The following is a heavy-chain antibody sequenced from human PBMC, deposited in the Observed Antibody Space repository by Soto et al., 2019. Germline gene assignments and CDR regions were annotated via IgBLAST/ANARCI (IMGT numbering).Heavy chain of an antibody. CDR2: IYWDDDK. Sequence: QITLKESGPTLVKPTQTLTLTCTFSGFSLSTSGVGVGWIRQTPGKALEWLALIYWDDDKQSSPSLKSRITITKDTSKNQVFLTMTNMDPVDTATYYCAHRPPGRDTLDIWGQGTIVTVSS. D-gene: IGHD1-26*01. J-gene: IGHJ3*02. V-gene: IGHV2-5*02. CDR3: AHRPPGRDTLDI. CDR1: GFSLSTSGVG.